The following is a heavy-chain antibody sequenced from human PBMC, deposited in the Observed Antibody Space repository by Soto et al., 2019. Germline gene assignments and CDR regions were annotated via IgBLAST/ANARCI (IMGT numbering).Heavy chain of an antibody. CDR1: GFTFSSYG. Sequence: LRLSCAASGFTFSSYGMHWVRQAPGKGLEWVAVISYEGSNKYYADSVKGRFTISRDNSKNTLYLQMNSLRAEDTAVYYCARDRGTTGMVDYYYGMDVWGRGTTVTVSS. CDR2: ISYEGSNK. D-gene: IGHD1-1*01. V-gene: IGHV3-30*03. J-gene: IGHJ6*02. CDR3: ARDRGTTGMVDYYYGMDV.